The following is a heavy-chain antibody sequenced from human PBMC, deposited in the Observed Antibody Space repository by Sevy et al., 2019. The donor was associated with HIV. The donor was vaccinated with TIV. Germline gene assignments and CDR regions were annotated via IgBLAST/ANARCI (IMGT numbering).Heavy chain of an antibody. Sequence: GESLKISCAASGLAFSSYAMHWVRQAPDKGLEWVAVISYDGSNQDYADSVKGRFTISRDNSKNTLYLQMNSLRVEDTAVYYCARSPPERAFDIWGQGTMVTVSS. J-gene: IGHJ3*02. V-gene: IGHV3-30*04. CDR3: ARSPPERAFDI. CDR2: ISYDGSNQ. CDR1: GLAFSSYA.